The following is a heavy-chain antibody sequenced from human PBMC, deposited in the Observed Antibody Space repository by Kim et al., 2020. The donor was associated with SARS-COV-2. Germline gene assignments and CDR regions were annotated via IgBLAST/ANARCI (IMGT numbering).Heavy chain of an antibody. Sequence: SETLSITCSVSNGSINTYYWNWIRQSPGKGLEWIGYISYTGTTKYNSPLQSRVTMSVDTSKNQFSLKLNSVTAADTAVYYCARGKRNYYYHGMDVWGQGSTVTVSS. CDR1: NGSINTYY. J-gene: IGHJ6*02. CDR2: ISYTGTT. CDR3: ARGKRNYYYHGMDV. V-gene: IGHV4-59*01. D-gene: IGHD1-7*01.